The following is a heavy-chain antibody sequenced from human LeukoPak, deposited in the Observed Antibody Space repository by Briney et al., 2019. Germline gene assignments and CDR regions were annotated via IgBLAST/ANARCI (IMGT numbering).Heavy chain of an antibody. CDR3: ARTPPLWFRPPNLDY. V-gene: IGHV4-34*01. D-gene: IGHD3-10*01. CDR2: INHSGST. J-gene: IGHJ4*02. Sequence: SETLSLTCAVYGGSFSGYYWSWIRQRPGKGLERIGEINHSGSTNYNPSLKSRVTISVDTSKNQFSLKLSSVTAADTAVYYCARTPPLWFRPPNLDYWGQGTLVTVSS. CDR1: GGSFSGYY.